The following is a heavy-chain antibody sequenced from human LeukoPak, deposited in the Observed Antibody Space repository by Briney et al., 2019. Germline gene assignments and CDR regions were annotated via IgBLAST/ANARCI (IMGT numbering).Heavy chain of an antibody. D-gene: IGHD1-26*01. J-gene: IGHJ2*01. Sequence: GGSLRLSCTASGFTFSTYPLTWVRLAPGKGPEWVSTIGTSGDTYYADSVKGRFTISRDNSNNALYLHMNSLRAEDAAVYYCAKSKIVQGRGYFDLWGRGTLVTVSS. V-gene: IGHV3-23*01. CDR2: IGTSGDT. CDR3: AKSKIVQGRGYFDL. CDR1: GFTFSTYP.